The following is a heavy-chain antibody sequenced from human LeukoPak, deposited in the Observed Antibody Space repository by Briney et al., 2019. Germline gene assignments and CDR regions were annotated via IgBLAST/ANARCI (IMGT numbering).Heavy chain of an antibody. V-gene: IGHV3-23*01. Sequence: GSLRLSCAASGFTFSSYAMSWVRQAPGKGLEWVSAISGSGGSTYYADSVKGRFTISRDNSKNTLYLQMNSLRAEDTAVYYCAKDHDSSGYYRGDAFDIWGQGTMVTVS. J-gene: IGHJ3*02. CDR2: ISGSGGST. CDR3: AKDHDSSGYYRGDAFDI. D-gene: IGHD3-22*01. CDR1: GFTFSSYA.